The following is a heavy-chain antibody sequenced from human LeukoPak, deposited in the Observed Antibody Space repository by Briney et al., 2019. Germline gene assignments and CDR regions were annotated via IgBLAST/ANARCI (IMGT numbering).Heavy chain of an antibody. CDR3: ARRTLRYFDWPAKLDAFDI. D-gene: IGHD3-9*01. CDR2: IIPIFGTA. Sequence: SSVKVSCKASGGTFSSYAISWVRQAPGQGLEWMGGIIPIFGTANYAQKFQGRVTITADESTSTAYMELSSLRSEDTAVYYCARRTLRYFDWPAKLDAFDIWGQGTMVTVSS. CDR1: GGTFSSYA. V-gene: IGHV1-69*01. J-gene: IGHJ3*02.